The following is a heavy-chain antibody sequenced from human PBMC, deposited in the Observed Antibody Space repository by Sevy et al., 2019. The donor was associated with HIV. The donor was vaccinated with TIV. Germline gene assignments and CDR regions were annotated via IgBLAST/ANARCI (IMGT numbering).Heavy chain of an antibody. CDR3: ARDTHMAGTVGAFDI. Sequence: GGSLRLSCAASGFTFSSYAMHWVRQAPGKGLEYVSAISSNGGSTYYANSVKGRFTISRDNSKNTLYLQMGSLRAEDMAVYYCARDTHMAGTVGAFDIWGQGTMVTVSS. V-gene: IGHV3-64*01. D-gene: IGHD1-1*01. CDR1: GFTFSSYA. CDR2: ISSNGGST. J-gene: IGHJ3*02.